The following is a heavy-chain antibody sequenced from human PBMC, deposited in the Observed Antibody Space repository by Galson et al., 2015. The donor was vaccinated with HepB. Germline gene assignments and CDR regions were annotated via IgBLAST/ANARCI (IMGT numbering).Heavy chain of an antibody. CDR1: GFTVSSDY. V-gene: IGHV3-53*01. CDR2: IYRGGST. CDR3: ARYDWFDP. J-gene: IGHJ5*02. Sequence: SLRLSCAVSGFTVSSDYMSWVRQAPGKGLEWVPVIYRGGSTYYADSVKGRITISRDNSKNTLYMQMNSLRDEDTAAYDCARYDWFDPGGQGTLVTVSS.